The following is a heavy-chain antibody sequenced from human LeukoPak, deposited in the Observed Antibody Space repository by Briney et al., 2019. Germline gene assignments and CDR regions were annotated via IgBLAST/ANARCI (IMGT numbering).Heavy chain of an antibody. Sequence: PSETLSLTCTVSGRSNNSYYWSWIRQPPGKALEWIGYIYYSGSTNYNPSLRSRVTLSVDTSKNQFSLNLSSVTAADTAVYYCARSLGAAAHFDYWGQGTLVTVSS. V-gene: IGHV4-59*08. CDR1: GRSNNSYY. CDR2: IYYSGST. D-gene: IGHD6-13*01. CDR3: ARSLGAAAHFDY. J-gene: IGHJ4*02.